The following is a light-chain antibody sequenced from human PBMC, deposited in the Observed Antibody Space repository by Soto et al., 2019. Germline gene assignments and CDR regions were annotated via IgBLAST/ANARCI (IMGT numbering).Light chain of an antibody. CDR1: QDISTF. J-gene: IGKJ2*01. Sequence: DLQMTQSPSSLSASVGDRVTITCQASQDISTFLNWYQQKPGEAPKLLIYDASNLEIGVPSRFSGSGSGTDFTFAISSLQPEDVATYYCQQFENLPVTFGQGTKLEI. CDR2: DAS. V-gene: IGKV1-33*01. CDR3: QQFENLPVT.